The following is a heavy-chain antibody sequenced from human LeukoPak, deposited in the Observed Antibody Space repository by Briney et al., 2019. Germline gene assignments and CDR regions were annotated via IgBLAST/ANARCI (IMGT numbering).Heavy chain of an antibody. CDR1: RGTFSSYA. V-gene: IGHV1-69*05. CDR3: ARVPFLEWLLYDGNWFDP. J-gene: IGHJ5*02. CDR2: IIPIFGTA. D-gene: IGHD3-3*01. Sequence: EASVKVSCKASRGTFSSYAISWVRQAPGQGLEWMGGIIPIFGTANYAQKFQGRVTITTDESTSTAYMELSRLRSEDTAVYYCARVPFLEWLLYDGNWFDPWGQGTLVTVSS.